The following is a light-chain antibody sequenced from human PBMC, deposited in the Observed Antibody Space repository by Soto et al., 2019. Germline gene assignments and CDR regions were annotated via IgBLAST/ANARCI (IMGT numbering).Light chain of an antibody. J-gene: IGKJ4*01. CDR3: HQYFSTPLT. Sequence: DFVLTQSPDSLAVSLGERATINCRSSQTLLSSSDNQNYLAWSRQRPGQPPELLVYWASTRESGVPDRFSGSGSGTEFTLTISSLQAEDVAVYYCHQYFSTPLTFVGGTKLEIK. CDR1: QTLLSSSDNQNY. CDR2: WAS. V-gene: IGKV4-1*01.